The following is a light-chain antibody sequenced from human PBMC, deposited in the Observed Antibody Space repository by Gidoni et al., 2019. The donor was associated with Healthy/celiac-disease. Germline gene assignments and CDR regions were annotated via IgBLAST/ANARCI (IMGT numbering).Light chain of an antibody. V-gene: IGLV3-25*03. CDR3: QSADSSGTYPYV. J-gene: IGLJ1*01. Sequence: PPSVSVSPGQTARITCSGDALPKQYAYWYQQKPGQPPVLVIYKDSERPSGIPERFSGSSSGTTVTLTISGVQAEDEADYYCQSADSSGTYPYVFGTGTKVTVL. CDR1: ALPKQY. CDR2: KDS.